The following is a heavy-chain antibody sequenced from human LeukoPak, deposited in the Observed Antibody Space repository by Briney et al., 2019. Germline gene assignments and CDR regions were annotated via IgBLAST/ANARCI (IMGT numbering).Heavy chain of an antibody. D-gene: IGHD3-22*01. V-gene: IGHV4-59*02. CDR2: IYYSGSA. CDR3: ARGANADT. J-gene: IGHJ5*02. Sequence: NPSETLSLTCTVSGASVSNYFWSWIRQPPGKGLEWIGYIYYSGSANYNPSLKSRVTISIDTSKNQFSLKLTSVTAADTAVYYCARGANADTWGQGTLVTVSS. CDR1: GASVSNYF.